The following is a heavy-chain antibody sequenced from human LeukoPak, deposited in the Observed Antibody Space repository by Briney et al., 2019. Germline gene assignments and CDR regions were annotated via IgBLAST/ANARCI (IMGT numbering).Heavy chain of an antibody. D-gene: IGHD6-13*01. J-gene: IGHJ4*02. Sequence: GGSLRLSCAASGFTFSSYGMHWVRQAPGKGREGGAVIWYDGSKKDYADSVKGRVTICRENSRSKLYLQRNSGRCEDTAVYYCARHCGSSWYQAADYWGQGTLVTASS. CDR3: ARHCGSSWYQAADY. CDR1: GFTFSSYG. V-gene: IGHV3-33*01. CDR2: IWYDGSKK.